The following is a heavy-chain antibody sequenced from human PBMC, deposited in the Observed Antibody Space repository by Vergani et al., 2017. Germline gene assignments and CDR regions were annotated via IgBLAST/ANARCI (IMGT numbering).Heavy chain of an antibody. D-gene: IGHD2-2*01. Sequence: QVQLVQSGAEVKKPGASVKVSCKASGYTFTSYGISWVRQAPGQGLEWMGWISAYNGNTNYAQKLQGRVTMTTDTSTSTAYMELRRLRSEDTAVYYCAGVGDCSSTSCHHFDYWGQGTLVTVSS. J-gene: IGHJ4*02. CDR2: ISAYNGNT. CDR3: AGVGDCSSTSCHHFDY. CDR1: GYTFTSYG. V-gene: IGHV1-18*01.